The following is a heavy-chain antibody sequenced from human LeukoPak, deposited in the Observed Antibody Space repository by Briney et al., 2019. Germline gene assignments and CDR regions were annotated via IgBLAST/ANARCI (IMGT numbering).Heavy chain of an antibody. CDR2: IDWDDDK. V-gene: IGHV2-70*11. J-gene: IGHJ4*02. CDR1: GFSLSTSGMC. D-gene: IGHD2-2*01. Sequence: GSGPTLVNPSQTLTLTCTFSGFSLSTSGMCMSWIRQPPGKALEWLARIDWDDDKYYSTSLKTRLTTSKDTSKNQVVLTMTNMDPVDTATYYCARTLSSSRSGFDYWGQGTLVTVSS. CDR3: ARTLSSSRSGFDY.